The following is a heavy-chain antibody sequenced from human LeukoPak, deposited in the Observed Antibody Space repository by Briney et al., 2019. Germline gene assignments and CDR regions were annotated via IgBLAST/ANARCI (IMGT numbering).Heavy chain of an antibody. V-gene: IGHV3-74*01. CDR3: AKRIQSARATDY. CDR2: INSDGSST. D-gene: IGHD5-18*01. Sequence: GGSLRFSCAASGFTFSSYWMHWVRHAPGKGLVWVSRINSDGSSTSYADSVKGRFTISRANAKNTLYLQMNSLRAADTAVCYWAKRIQSARATDYWGQGTLDSVS. CDR1: GFTFSSYW. J-gene: IGHJ4*02.